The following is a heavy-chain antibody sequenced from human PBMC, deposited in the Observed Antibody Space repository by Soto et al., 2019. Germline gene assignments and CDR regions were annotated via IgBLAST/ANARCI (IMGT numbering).Heavy chain of an antibody. CDR1: GGTFSSYT. CDR3: ARLDEGIPTATGEEYYYYYYGMDV. D-gene: IGHD4-17*01. Sequence: ASVKVSCKASGGTFSSYTISWVRQAPGQGLEWMGRIIPILGIANYAQKFQGRVTITADKSTSTAYMELSSLRSEDTAVYYCARLDEGIPTATGEEYYYYYYGMDVWGQGTTVTVSS. CDR2: IIPILGIA. V-gene: IGHV1-69*02. J-gene: IGHJ6*02.